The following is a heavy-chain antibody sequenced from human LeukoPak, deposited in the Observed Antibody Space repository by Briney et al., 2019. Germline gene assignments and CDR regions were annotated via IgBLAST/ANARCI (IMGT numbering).Heavy chain of an antibody. CDR2: ISWNSGSI. CDR3: AAYCSSTSCKDHFDY. J-gene: IGHJ4*02. CDR1: GFTFDDYA. Sequence: AGGSLRLSCAASGFTFDDYAMHWVRQAPGKGLEWVSGISWNSGSIGYADSVKGRFTISRDNAKNSLYLQMNSLRAEDMALYYCAAYCSSTSCKDHFDYWGQGTLVTVSS. D-gene: IGHD2-2*01. V-gene: IGHV3-9*03.